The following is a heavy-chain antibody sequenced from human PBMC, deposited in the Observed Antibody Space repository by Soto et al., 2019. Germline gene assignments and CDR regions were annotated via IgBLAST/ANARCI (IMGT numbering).Heavy chain of an antibody. CDR2: IYYSGST. V-gene: IGHV4-61*01. CDR3: ARDRGYNWNFDY. Sequence: SETLSLTCTVSGGSVSSGSYYWSWIRQPPGKGLEWIGYIYYSGSTNYNPSLKSRVTISVDTSKNQFSLKLSSVTAADTAVYYCARDRGYNWNFDYWGQGTLVTVSS. J-gene: IGHJ4*02. CDR1: GGSVSSGSYY. D-gene: IGHD1-20*01.